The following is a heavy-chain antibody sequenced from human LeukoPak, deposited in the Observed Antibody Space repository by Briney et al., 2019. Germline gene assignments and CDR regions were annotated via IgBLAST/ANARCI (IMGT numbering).Heavy chain of an antibody. V-gene: IGHV1-2*02. CDR3: ARDLDPSRYGGNHGGAFDI. CDR2: INPNSGGT. J-gene: IGHJ3*02. D-gene: IGHD4-23*01. Sequence: RASVKVSCKASGYTFTGYYMHWVRQAPGQGLEWMGWINPNSGGTNYAQKFQGRVTMTRDTSISTAYMELSRLRSDDTAVYYCARDLDPSRYGGNHGGAFDIWGQGTMVTVSS. CDR1: GYTFTGYY.